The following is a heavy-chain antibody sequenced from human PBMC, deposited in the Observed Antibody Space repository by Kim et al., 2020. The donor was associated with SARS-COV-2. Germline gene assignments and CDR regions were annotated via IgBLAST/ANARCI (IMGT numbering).Heavy chain of an antibody. J-gene: IGHJ4*02. Sequence: GKGRVTISRDNAKNTLYLQMNSLRAEDTAVYYCARERYYDSSGYAHYFDYWGQGTLVTVSS. D-gene: IGHD3-22*01. V-gene: IGHV3-53*01. CDR3: ARERYYDSSGYAHYFDY.